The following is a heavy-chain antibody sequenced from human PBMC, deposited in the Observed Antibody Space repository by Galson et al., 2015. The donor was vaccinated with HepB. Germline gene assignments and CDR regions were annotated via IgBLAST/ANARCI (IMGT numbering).Heavy chain of an antibody. D-gene: IGHD1-26*01. V-gene: IGHV3-30-3*01. CDR2: ISSAGDIQ. Sequence: SLRLSCAASGFTFNIYTMYWVRQAPGKGLEWVATISSAGDIQYYADSVKGRFTISRDNSKNMLYLQMNSLRAEDTAVYYCTRDAMGRGSGSYSAIDYWGQGTLVTVSS. CDR1: GFTFNIYT. CDR3: TRDAMGRGSGSYSAIDY. J-gene: IGHJ4*02.